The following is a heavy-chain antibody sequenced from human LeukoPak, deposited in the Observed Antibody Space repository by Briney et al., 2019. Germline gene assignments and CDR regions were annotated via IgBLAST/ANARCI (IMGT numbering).Heavy chain of an antibody. CDR3: ARGEFDGGNVYYYYYYMDV. CDR1: GYTFTSYD. D-gene: IGHD4-23*01. V-gene: IGHV1-8*03. CDR2: MNPNSGDT. Sequence: GASVKVSCKASGYTFTSYDINWVRQATGQGLEWMGWMNPNSGDTGYAQKFQGRVTITRNTSISTAYMELSSLRSEDTAVYYCARGEFDGGNVYYYYYYMDVWGKGTTVTVSS. J-gene: IGHJ6*03.